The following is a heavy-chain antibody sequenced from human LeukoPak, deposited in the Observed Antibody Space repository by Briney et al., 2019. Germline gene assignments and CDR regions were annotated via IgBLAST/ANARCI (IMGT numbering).Heavy chain of an antibody. CDR3: ARRGSGDFWSGYYLDY. CDR1: GFTFSNAW. CDR2: ISSSGSTI. V-gene: IGHV3-11*04. D-gene: IGHD3-3*01. Sequence: PGGSLRLSCAASGFTFSNAWMSWIRQAPGKGLEGVSYISSSGSTIYYADSVKGRFTISRDNAKNSLYLQMNSLRAEDTAVYYCARRGSGDFWSGYYLDYWGQGTLVTVSS. J-gene: IGHJ4*02.